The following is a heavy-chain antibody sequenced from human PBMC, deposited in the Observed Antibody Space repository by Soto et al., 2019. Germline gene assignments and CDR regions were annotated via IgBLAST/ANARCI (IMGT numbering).Heavy chain of an antibody. D-gene: IGHD4-4*01. CDR2: ILYDGSKK. Sequence: GGSLRLSCAASGFTFSSYGMHWVRQAPGKGLEWVAVILYDGSKKYYADSVKGRFTISRDNSKNTLYLQMSSLRADDTGVYFCALDFRTYSHGVDVWGQGTAVTVSS. V-gene: IGHV3-30*03. CDR1: GFTFSSYG. J-gene: IGHJ6*02. CDR3: ALDFRTYSHGVDV.